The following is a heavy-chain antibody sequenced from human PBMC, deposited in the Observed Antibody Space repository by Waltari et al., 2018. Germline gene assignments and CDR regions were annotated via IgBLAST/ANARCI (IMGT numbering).Heavy chain of an antibody. CDR3: ATWKFCTGVSCYGWGY. D-gene: IGHD2-15*01. CDR1: GFTFSTYW. V-gene: IGHV3-74*01. J-gene: IGHJ4*02. Sequence: EVQLVESGGGLVQPGGSLRLSCARSGFTFSTYWIHWVRQDTAKGLVWVSRINADGRSTGYSYSVRGRFTISRDNAKNTVYLQMNSLRADDSALYYCATWKFCTGVSCYGWGYWGQGTLVTVSS. CDR2: INADGRST.